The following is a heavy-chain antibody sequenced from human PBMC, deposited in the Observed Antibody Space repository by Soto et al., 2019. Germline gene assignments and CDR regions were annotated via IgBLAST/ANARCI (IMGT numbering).Heavy chain of an antibody. D-gene: IGHD4-4*01. Sequence: ASVKVSCKASGYTFTSYDINWVRQATGQGLEWMGWMKPNSGNTGYAQKFQGRVTMTTNTSISTAYIELRSLRSEDTAVYYCARDRDSNPPNWFDPWGQGTLVTVSS. J-gene: IGHJ5*02. CDR1: GYTFTSYD. CDR2: MKPNSGNT. V-gene: IGHV1-8*01. CDR3: ARDRDSNPPNWFDP.